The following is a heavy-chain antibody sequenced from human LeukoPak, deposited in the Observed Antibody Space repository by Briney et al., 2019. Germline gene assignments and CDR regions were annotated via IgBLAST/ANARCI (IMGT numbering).Heavy chain of an antibody. CDR1: GGSFSGYY. CDR3: ARDRSPFYYYGSGSHYGMDV. CDR2: INHSGST. J-gene: IGHJ6*02. D-gene: IGHD3-10*01. Sequence: PSETLSLTCAVYGGSFSGYYWSWIRQPPGKGLEWIGEINHSGSTNYNPSLKSRVTISVDKSKNQFSLKLSSVTAADTAVYYCARDRSPFYYYGSGSHYGMDVWGQGTTVTVSS. V-gene: IGHV4-34*01.